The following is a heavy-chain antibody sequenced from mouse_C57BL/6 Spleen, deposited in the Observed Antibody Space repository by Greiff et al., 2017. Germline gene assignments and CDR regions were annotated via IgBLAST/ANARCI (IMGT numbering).Heavy chain of an antibody. J-gene: IGHJ2*01. Sequence: QVHVKQPGAELVKPGASVKVSCKASGYTFTSYWMHWVKQRPGQGLEWIGRIHPSDSDTNYNQKFKGKATLTVDKSSSTAYMQLSSLTSEDSAVYYCAIGEYDTTVVADYWGQGTTLTVSS. CDR3: AIGEYDTTVVADY. CDR1: GYTFTSYW. D-gene: IGHD1-1*01. CDR2: IHPSDSDT. V-gene: IGHV1-74*01.